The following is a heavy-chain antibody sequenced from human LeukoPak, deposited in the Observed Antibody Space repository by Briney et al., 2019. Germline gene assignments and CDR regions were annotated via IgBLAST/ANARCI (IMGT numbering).Heavy chain of an antibody. V-gene: IGHV3-21*06. D-gene: IGHD3-10*01. CDR1: GFTFNGYT. Sequence: TGGSLRLSCAASGFTFNGYTMNWVRQAPGKGLEWVSSISSSSSYIYYADSVKGRFTISRDNAKNSLYLQMNSLRAEDTAVYYCARAPPVRGLITWFDPWGQGTLVTVSS. CDR2: ISSSSSYI. J-gene: IGHJ5*02. CDR3: ARAPPVRGLITWFDP.